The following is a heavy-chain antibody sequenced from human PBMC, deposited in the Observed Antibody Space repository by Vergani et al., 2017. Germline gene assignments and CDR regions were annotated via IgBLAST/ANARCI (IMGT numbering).Heavy chain of an antibody. CDR2: IKQDGSEK. CDR1: GFSFNTYG. D-gene: IGHD3-10*01. CDR3: ARDKRSGSGSYYMYYYYGMDV. Sequence: VQLVETGGGVVQPGGSLRLYCATSGFSFNTYGAHWVRQAPGKGLEWVANIKQDGSEKYYVDSVKGRFTISRDNAKNSLYLQMNSLRAEDTAVYYCARDKRSGSGSYYMYYYYGMDVWGQGTTVTVSS. V-gene: IGHV3-7*01. J-gene: IGHJ6*02.